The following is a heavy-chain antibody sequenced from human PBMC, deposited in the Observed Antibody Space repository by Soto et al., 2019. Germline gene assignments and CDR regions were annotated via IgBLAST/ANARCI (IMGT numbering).Heavy chain of an antibody. V-gene: IGHV4-34*01. CDR1: GGSFSGYY. D-gene: IGHD6-13*01. J-gene: IGHJ4*02. Sequence: QVQLQQWGAGLLKPSETLSLTCAVYGGSFSGYYWCWIRQPPGKGLEWIGEINHSGSTNYNPSLKSRVTISVDTAKNQFSLKLGSVTAADTAVYYCAREEAAGIFGYWGQGTLVTVSS. CDR2: INHSGST. CDR3: AREEAAGIFGY.